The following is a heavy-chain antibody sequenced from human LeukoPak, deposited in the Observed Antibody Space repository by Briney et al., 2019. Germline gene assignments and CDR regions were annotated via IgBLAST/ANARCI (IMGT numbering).Heavy chain of an antibody. CDR3: ARGPLGEYYGMDV. D-gene: IGHD3-16*01. CDR1: GFSFGSYA. Sequence: GGSLRLSCAASGFSFGSYALSWVRQAPGKGLEWVSVISGSGDNTHYTDPVKGRFTISRDDAKNSLFLQMNSLRVEDTAVYYCARGPLGEYYGMDVWGQGTTVTVSS. J-gene: IGHJ6*02. V-gene: IGHV3-23*01. CDR2: ISGSGDNT.